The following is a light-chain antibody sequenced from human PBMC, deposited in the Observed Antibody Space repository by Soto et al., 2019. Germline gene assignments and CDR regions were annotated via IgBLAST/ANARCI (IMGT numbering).Light chain of an antibody. Sequence: DIQMTQSPSTLSASVGDRVTITCRASQSVNDWLAWYQQKPGQAPNLPIYKASTLASGVPSRFGGLGSGAEFTLTISSLQPDDFATYYCQQYGTFSRTFGQGTKVDIK. CDR1: QSVNDW. V-gene: IGKV1-5*03. J-gene: IGKJ1*01. CDR3: QQYGTFSRT. CDR2: KAS.